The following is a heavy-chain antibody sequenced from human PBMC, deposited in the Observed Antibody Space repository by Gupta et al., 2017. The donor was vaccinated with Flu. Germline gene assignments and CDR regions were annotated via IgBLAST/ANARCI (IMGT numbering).Heavy chain of an antibody. V-gene: IGHV3-23*01. J-gene: IGHJ4*02. Sequence: EVQLLASGGGLVQPGGSLSLSCADSGFTFTSYAISWVRQAPGKGVEWVSAISGRGGTTYYGDSVKGRFTISRDNSKNTLYLQMNSLRAEDTAVYYCAKVGEGGIAAALDYWGQGTLVTVSS. D-gene: IGHD6-13*01. CDR2: ISGRGGTT. CDR3: AKVGEGGIAAALDY. CDR1: GFTFTSYA.